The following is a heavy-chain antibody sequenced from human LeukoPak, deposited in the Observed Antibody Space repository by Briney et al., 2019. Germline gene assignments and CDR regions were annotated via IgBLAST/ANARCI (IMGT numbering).Heavy chain of an antibody. CDR2: INPYNCNT. CDR1: GYTFSNYG. D-gene: IGHD3-22*01. Sequence: ASVKVSCKASGYTFSNYGIIWVRQAPGKGLDWMGWINPYNCNTNFGQKVQGRLTMTTDTTTRTAYMELRNLRSDDTAVYYCARSHSSSLRAPFGYWGQGTLVTVSS. CDR3: ARSHSSSLRAPFGY. J-gene: IGHJ4*02. V-gene: IGHV1-18*01.